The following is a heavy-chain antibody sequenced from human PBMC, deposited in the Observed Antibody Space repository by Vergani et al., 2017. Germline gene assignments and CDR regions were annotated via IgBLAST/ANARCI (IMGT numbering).Heavy chain of an antibody. J-gene: IGHJ4*02. D-gene: IGHD3-10*01. Sequence: QVKLQESGPGLVKHSETLSLTCTVSGASVNSYYWSWIRQPPGKGLECMGHVSFRGDTLYDPSVKGRMTISLNTSSNQFSLYLTSVTAADTAVYYCARSRIYYGAGSPDYWGQGTLVTVS. CDR1: GASVNSYY. CDR2: VSFRGDT. V-gene: IGHV4-59*02. CDR3: ARSRIYYGAGSPDY.